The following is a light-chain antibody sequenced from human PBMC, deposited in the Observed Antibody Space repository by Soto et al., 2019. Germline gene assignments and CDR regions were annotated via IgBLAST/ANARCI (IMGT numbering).Light chain of an antibody. CDR1: QGISNY. Sequence: DIQMTQSPSSLSASVGDRATITCRASQGISNYLAWYQQKPGKVPKLLIYAASTLQSGVTSRFSGSGSGTDFRLTISSPQPEDVAADFCHKYNSAPHSFGGGTKVEIK. V-gene: IGKV1-27*01. CDR3: HKYNSAPHS. CDR2: AAS. J-gene: IGKJ4*01.